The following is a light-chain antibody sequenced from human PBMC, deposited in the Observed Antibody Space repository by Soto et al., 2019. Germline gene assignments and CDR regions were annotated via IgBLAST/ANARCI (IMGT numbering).Light chain of an antibody. Sequence: EIGMTQSPVTLSVSPGERATLSCRASQSVSSYLAWYQQKPGQAPRLLIYDASNRATGIPARFSGSGSGTDFTLTISSLEPEDFAVYYCQQRSNWPLTFGGGTKVDIK. CDR2: DAS. CDR1: QSVSSY. CDR3: QQRSNWPLT. V-gene: IGKV3-11*01. J-gene: IGKJ4*01.